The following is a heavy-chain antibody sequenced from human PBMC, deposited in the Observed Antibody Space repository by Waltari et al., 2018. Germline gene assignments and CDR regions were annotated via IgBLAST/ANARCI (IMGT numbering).Heavy chain of an antibody. Sequence: QVQLQQWGAGLLKPSETLSLTCDVSGGSLSGYHWTWIRQPPWKGLEWIGEINDSGRTTYNPSLESRVTVSIDTANNQFSLRVRSVTAADTAVYYCARVFGYYYYYMDVWGKGTTVTISS. CDR3: ARVFGYYYYYMDV. V-gene: IGHV4-34*02. CDR2: INDSGRT. D-gene: IGHD3-3*01. CDR1: GGSLSGYH. J-gene: IGHJ6*03.